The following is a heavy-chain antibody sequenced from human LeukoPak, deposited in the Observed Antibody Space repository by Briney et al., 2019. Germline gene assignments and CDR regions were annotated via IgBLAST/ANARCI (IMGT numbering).Heavy chain of an antibody. Sequence: PSETLSLTCAVYGGSFSGYYWSWIRQPPGKGLEWIGEINHSGSTNYNPSLKSRVTISVDTSKNQFSLKLSSVPAADTAVYYCARGCPRAPIYNWNYRSLYYYYMDVWGKGTTVTVSS. J-gene: IGHJ6*03. CDR1: GGSFSGYY. CDR2: INHSGST. CDR3: ARGCPRAPIYNWNYRSLYYYYMDV. D-gene: IGHD1-7*01. V-gene: IGHV4-34*01.